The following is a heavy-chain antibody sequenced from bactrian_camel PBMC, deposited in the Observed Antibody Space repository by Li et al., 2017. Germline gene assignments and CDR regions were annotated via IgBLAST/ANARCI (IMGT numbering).Heavy chain of an antibody. J-gene: IGHJ4*01. D-gene: IGHD2*01. CDR2: LDSDGIT. CDR1: GYTYSTAC. V-gene: IGHV3S53*01. CDR3: AARKVARGSHFSLGRAPALRRDEYNL. Sequence: HVQLVESGGGSVQAGGSLRLSCSVSGYTYSTACMGWFRQAPGKEREGVAVLDSDGITKYSDSVKGRFIISKHNAKNTLFLQMNSLKPEDTAMYYCAARKVARGSHFSLGRAPALRRDEYNLWGQGTQVTVS.